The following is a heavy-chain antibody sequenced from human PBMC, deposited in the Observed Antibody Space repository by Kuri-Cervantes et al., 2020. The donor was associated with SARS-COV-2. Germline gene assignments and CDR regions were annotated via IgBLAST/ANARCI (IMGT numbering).Heavy chain of an antibody. J-gene: IGHJ4*02. Sequence: GGSLRLSCAASGFTFSSYAMSWVRQAEGEGLEWVSAIRGSGASTYYAGSVKGRFTISRDNSKNTLYLQMNSLRAEDTAVYYCAKQHGTTLSLYSFDYWGQGTLVTVSS. CDR3: AKQHGTTLSLYSFDY. CDR2: IRGSGAST. D-gene: IGHD1-7*01. CDR1: GFTFSSYA. V-gene: IGHV3-23*01.